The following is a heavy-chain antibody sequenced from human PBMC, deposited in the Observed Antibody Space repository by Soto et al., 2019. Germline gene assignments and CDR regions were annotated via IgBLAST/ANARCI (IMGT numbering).Heavy chain of an antibody. CDR2: ISGSGGST. CDR3: AKGGPYYDFWSPSIPVVYFDD. Sequence: XGSLRLSRAASGFTFSSYSMSWVRQAPGNGLDWVSAISGSGGSTYYADSVKGRFTISRDNSKNTLYLQMNSLRAEDTAVYYCAKGGPYYDFWSPSIPVVYFDDWGQGTLVTVSS. V-gene: IGHV3-23*01. D-gene: IGHD3-3*01. J-gene: IGHJ4*02. CDR1: GFTFSSYS.